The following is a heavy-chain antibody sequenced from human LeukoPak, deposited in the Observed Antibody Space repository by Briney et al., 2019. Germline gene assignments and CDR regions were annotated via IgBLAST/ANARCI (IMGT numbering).Heavy chain of an antibody. D-gene: IGHD5-18*01. CDR3: AKDPYSYEYYFDY. J-gene: IGHJ4*02. Sequence: GGSLRLSCAASGFTFSSYGMHWVRQAPGKGLEWVAVISYDGSNKYYADSVKGRFTISRDNSKNTLYLQMNSLRAEDTAVYYCAKDPYSYEYYFDYWGQGTLVIVSS. CDR2: ISYDGSNK. CDR1: GFTFSSYG. V-gene: IGHV3-30*18.